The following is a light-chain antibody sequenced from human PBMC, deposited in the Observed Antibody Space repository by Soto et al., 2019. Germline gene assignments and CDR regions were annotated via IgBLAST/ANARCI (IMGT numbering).Light chain of an antibody. J-gene: IGKJ1*01. Sequence: EFVLTQSASTLSGSAGERATLSCGANQSSSSNLAWYQHKPVQSPRLRIYYESNRDTRIPPRFSGSECGSDFVLTIRRLAADDFAVYYCQPRRNWPRTFGQGTKVDIK. V-gene: IGKV3-11*01. CDR2: YES. CDR3: QPRRNWPRT. CDR1: QSSSSN.